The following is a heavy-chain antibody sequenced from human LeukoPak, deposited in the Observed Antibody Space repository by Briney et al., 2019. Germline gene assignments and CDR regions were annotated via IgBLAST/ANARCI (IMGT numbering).Heavy chain of an antibody. CDR3: AKNPHKTYYYYYYMDV. J-gene: IGHJ6*03. CDR2: IRYDGNNE. V-gene: IGHV3-30*02. CDR1: GFTFSSYG. Sequence: GGSLRLSCAASGFTFSSYGMYWVRQAPGKGLEWVAFIRYDGNNEYYADSVKGRLTISRDNSKNTLYLQMNSLRAEDTAVYYCAKNPHKTYYYYYYMDVWGKGTTVTVSS.